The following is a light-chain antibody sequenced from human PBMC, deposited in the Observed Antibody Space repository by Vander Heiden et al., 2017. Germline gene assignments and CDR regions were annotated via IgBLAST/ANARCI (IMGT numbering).Light chain of an antibody. CDR2: SAS. Sequence: DIQMTQSPSSLSASVGDRVTITCRASQSISSYLNWYQQKPGKAPKLLIYSASSLQSGVPSRFRGSGSGTDFTLTISSLQPEDFATYYCQQSYSTLIFTFGPGTIVDIK. V-gene: IGKV1-39*01. CDR3: QQSYSTLIFT. J-gene: IGKJ3*01. CDR1: QSISSY.